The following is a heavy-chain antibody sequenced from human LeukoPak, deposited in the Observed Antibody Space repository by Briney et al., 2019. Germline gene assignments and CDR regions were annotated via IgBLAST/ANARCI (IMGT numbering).Heavy chain of an antibody. CDR1: GFTFSSYW. CDR3: ARGGGLDV. J-gene: IGHJ6*02. V-gene: IGHV3-7*03. CDR2: INHNGNVN. D-gene: IGHD3-16*01. Sequence: GGSLRLSCAASGFTFSSYWMNWARQAPGKGLEWVASINHNGNVNYYVDSVKGRFAISRDNAKNSLYLQMSNLRAEDTAVYFCARGGGLDVWGQGATVTVSS.